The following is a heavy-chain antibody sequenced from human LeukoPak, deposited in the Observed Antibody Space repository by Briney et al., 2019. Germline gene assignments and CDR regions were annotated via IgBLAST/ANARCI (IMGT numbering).Heavy chain of an antibody. D-gene: IGHD5-18*01. CDR2: IKQDGSEK. CDR3: ARDTAMALRYYYYYMDV. V-gene: IGHV3-7*01. Sequence: GGSLRLSCAASGFTFSSYWVSWVRQAPGKGLEWVANIKQDGSEKYYVDSVKGRFTIARDNARNSLYLQMNSLRAEDTAVYYCARDTAMALRYYYYYMDVWGKGTTVTVSS. J-gene: IGHJ6*03. CDR1: GFTFSSYW.